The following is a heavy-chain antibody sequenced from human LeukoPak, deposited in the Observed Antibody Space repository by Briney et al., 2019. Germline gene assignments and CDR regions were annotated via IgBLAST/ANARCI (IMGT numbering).Heavy chain of an antibody. CDR3: ARGPMTIISI. CDR1: GFTPSSYW. Sequence: GGSLRLSCAASGFTPSSYWMSWVRQAPGKGLEWVANIKEDGSEKYYVDSVKGRFTISRDNAKNSLYLQMNSLRAEDTAVYYCARGPMTIISIGGQGTLVTVSS. V-gene: IGHV3-7*01. CDR2: IKEDGSEK. D-gene: IGHD4/OR15-4a*01. J-gene: IGHJ4*02.